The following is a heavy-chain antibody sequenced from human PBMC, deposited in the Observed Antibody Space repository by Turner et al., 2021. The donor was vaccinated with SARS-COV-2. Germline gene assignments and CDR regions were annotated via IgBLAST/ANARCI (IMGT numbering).Heavy chain of an antibody. CDR3: ARDQRDSVIWSGYGAFDI. J-gene: IGHJ3*02. CDR1: GFTFSSSW. CDR2: INSDDSFK. D-gene: IGHD3-3*01. Sequence: EVQLVESGGGLVQPGGSLRLSCASSGFTFSSSWMHWVRQAPGKGLVLVSHINSDDSFKSYEDSVKDRFTITRDNAKNTLYLQMNSLRAEDTAVYYCARDQRDSVIWSGYGAFDIWGQGTMVTVSS. V-gene: IGHV3-74*01.